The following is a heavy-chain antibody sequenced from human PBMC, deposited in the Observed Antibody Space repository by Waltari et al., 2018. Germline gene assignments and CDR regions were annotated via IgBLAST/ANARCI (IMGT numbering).Heavy chain of an antibody. D-gene: IGHD3-16*02. CDR1: GSTVRNRT. V-gene: IGHV3-21*02. CDR2: INSGATSI. CDR3: AREFMGGRYPPYYFDY. J-gene: IGHJ4*02. Sequence: EVQLVDSGGGLVKPAVSLSLYRSASGSTVRNRTMNWVRQAPGKGLACVSSINSGATSIYYADSMRGRFTISRDNARNSLYLQMNSLRAEDTAVYYCAREFMGGRYPPYYFDYWGRGILVTVSS.